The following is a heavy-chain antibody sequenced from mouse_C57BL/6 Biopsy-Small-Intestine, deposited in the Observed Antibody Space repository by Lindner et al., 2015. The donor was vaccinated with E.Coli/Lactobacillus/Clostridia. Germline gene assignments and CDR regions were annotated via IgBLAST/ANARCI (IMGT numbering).Heavy chain of an antibody. D-gene: IGHD2-5*01. V-gene: IGHV1-15*01. Sequence: VQLQESGAELVRPGASVTLSCKASGYTFTDYEIHWVKQTPVYGLEWIGAIDPETGGTAYNQKFRGKAILTADKSSSSAYMELHSLTSEDSAVYYCTRTDYSTRFAYWGQGTLVTVSA. J-gene: IGHJ3*01. CDR2: IDPETGGT. CDR1: GYTFTDYE. CDR3: TRTDYSTRFAY.